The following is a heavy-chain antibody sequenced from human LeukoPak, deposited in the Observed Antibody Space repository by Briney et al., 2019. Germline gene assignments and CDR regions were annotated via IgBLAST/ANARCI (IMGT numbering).Heavy chain of an antibody. CDR3: ARSIPAVQTYSSFGGYYGMDA. Sequence: GESLKISCKGSGYSFTSYWIGWVRQMPGKGLEWMGIIYPGDSDTRYSPSFQGQVTISADKSISTAYLQWSSLKASDTAMYYCARSIPAVQTYSSFGGYYGMDAWGQGTTVTVSS. V-gene: IGHV5-51*01. D-gene: IGHD6-6*01. CDR2: IYPGDSDT. CDR1: GYSFTSYW. J-gene: IGHJ6*02.